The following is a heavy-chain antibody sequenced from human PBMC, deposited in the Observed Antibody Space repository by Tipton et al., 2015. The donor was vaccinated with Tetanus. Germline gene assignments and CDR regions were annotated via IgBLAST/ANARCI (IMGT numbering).Heavy chain of an antibody. Sequence: SLRLSCAASGFTFDDYAMHWVRQAPGKGLEWVSGISWNSGSIGYADSVKGRFTISRDNAKNSLYLQMNSLRAEDTALYYCAKDMGRGDDYYYYGMDVWGQGTTVTVSS. V-gene: IGHV3-9*01. CDR1: GFTFDDYA. CDR3: AKDMGRGDDYYYYGMDV. CDR2: ISWNSGSI. J-gene: IGHJ6*02. D-gene: IGHD3-10*01.